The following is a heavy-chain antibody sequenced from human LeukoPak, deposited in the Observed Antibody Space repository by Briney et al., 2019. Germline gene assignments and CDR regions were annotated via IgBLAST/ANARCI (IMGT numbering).Heavy chain of an antibody. D-gene: IGHD4-17*01. V-gene: IGHV1-46*01. Sequence: GASVKVSCRASGDTFSIYYIHWVRQAPGQGLEWMGIINRGDGITGYEQKFQGRLTLTRDTSTSTVYMELSSLRSEDTAIYYCASEKNYGDKHFDSWGQGTEVSVSS. J-gene: IGHJ4*02. CDR3: ASEKNYGDKHFDS. CDR1: GDTFSIYY. CDR2: INRGDGIT.